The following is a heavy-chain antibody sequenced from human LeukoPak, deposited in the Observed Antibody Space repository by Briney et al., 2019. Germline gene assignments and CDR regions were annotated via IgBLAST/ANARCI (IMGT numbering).Heavy chain of an antibody. Sequence: GGSLRLSCAASGFTFSSYWMSWVRQAPGKGLEWVANIKQDGSEKYYVDSVEGRFTISRDNAKNSLYLQMNSLRAEDTAVYYCANSRYDSSGYYGIIGYWGQGTLVTVSS. V-gene: IGHV3-7*01. CDR2: IKQDGSEK. J-gene: IGHJ4*02. CDR3: ANSRYDSSGYYGIIGY. CDR1: GFTFSSYW. D-gene: IGHD3-22*01.